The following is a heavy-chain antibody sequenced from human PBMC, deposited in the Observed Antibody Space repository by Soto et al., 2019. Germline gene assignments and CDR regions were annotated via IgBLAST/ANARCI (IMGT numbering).Heavy chain of an antibody. D-gene: IGHD5-12*01. J-gene: IGHJ4*02. V-gene: IGHV4-59*01. CDR2: VHSSGNT. CDR3: AREGNLGRWLQPLDF. CDR1: DDSISAYS. Sequence: SESLSLTCTVSDDSISAYSWSWVRQPPWKGLEWIGNVHSSGNTKYNPSLKSRVTMSVDTSKNQFSLRLISVTAADTAIYYCAREGNLGRWLQPLDFWGQGTLVTSPQ.